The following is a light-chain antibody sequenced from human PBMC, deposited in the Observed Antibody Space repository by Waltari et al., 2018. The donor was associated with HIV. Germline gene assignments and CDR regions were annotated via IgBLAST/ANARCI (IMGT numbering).Light chain of an antibody. Sequence: QSVMTQPPSASGTPGQRVTISCSGSSSNIGRNYVNWYQQLPGTTPNLLIYRNNRRPSGVPDRFSGSKSGTSASLAISGLRSEDEADYYCAAWDDSLSGSWVFGGGTQVTVL. CDR1: SSNIGRNY. CDR3: AAWDDSLSGSWV. V-gene: IGLV1-47*01. CDR2: RNN. J-gene: IGLJ3*02.